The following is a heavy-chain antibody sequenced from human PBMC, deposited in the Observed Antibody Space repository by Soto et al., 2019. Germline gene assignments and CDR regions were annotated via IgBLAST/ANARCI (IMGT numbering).Heavy chain of an antibody. CDR3: ARGLGTVTTFDY. V-gene: IGHV3-30-3*01. D-gene: IGHD4-17*01. Sequence: QVPLVESGGGVVQPGRSLRLSCAASGFTFSSYAMHWVRQAPGKGLEWVAVISYDGSNKYYADSVKGRFTISRDNSKNTLYLQMNSLRAEDTAVYYCARGLGTVTTFDYWGQGTLVTVSS. CDR1: GFTFSSYA. J-gene: IGHJ4*02. CDR2: ISYDGSNK.